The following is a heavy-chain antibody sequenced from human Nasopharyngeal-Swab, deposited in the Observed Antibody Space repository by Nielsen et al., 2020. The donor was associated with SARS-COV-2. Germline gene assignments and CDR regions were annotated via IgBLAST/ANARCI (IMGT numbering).Heavy chain of an antibody. CDR2: INHSGST. D-gene: IGHD2-2*01. V-gene: IGHV4-34*01. CDR1: GGSFSGYY. Sequence: GSLRLSCAVYGGSFSGYYWSWIRQPPGKGLEWIGEINHSGSTNYNPSLKSRVTISVDTSKNQFSLKLSSVTAADTAVYYCAKIVVVPAARVFSYYYYMDVWGKGTTVTVSS. J-gene: IGHJ6*03. CDR3: AKIVVVPAARVFSYYYYMDV.